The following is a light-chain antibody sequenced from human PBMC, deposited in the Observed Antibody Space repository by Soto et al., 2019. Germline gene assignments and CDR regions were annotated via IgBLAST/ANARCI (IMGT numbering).Light chain of an antibody. CDR2: DVS. CDR3: CSYAVSYTLV. J-gene: IGLJ2*01. V-gene: IGLV2-11*01. Sequence: QSALTQPRSVSGSPGQSVTISCTGTSSDVGGYNYVSWYQQHPGKAPKLMIYDVSKRPSEVPDRFSGSNSGNTASLTISGLHAEDEADYFCCSYAVSYTLVLGGGTKLTVL. CDR1: SSDVGGYNY.